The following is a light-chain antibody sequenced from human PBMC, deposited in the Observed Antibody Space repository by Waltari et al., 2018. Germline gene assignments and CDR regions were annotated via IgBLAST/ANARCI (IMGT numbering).Light chain of an antibody. V-gene: IGLV2-11*01. CDR2: DVS. CDR3: CSYAGSYTWV. Sequence: QSALTQPRSVSGSPGQSVTISCTGTSSDVGGYNYVSWYQQHPGKAPKLMIYDVSKRPYGVPDRFSGSKPGNTASLTISGLQAEDEADYYCCSYAGSYTWVFGGGTKLTVL. J-gene: IGLJ3*02. CDR1: SSDVGGYNY.